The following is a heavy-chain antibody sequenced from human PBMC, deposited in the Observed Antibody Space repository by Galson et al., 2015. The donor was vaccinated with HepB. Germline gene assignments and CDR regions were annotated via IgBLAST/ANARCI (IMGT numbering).Heavy chain of an antibody. D-gene: IGHD4-23*01. CDR3: ARATVVTRDDAFDI. J-gene: IGHJ3*02. V-gene: IGHV4-30-4*07. Sequence: TLSLTCAVSGGFISSGGYSWSWIRLPPGKGLEWIGYIHYSGSTYYNPSLKRRVTISVDTSKNQFSLKLSSVTAADTAIYYCARATVVTRDDAFDIWGQGTMVTVSS. CDR1: GGFISSGGYS. CDR2: IHYSGST.